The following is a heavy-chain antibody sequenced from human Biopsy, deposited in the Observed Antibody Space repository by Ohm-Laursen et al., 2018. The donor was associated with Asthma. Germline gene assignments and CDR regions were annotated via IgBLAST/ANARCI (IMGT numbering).Heavy chain of an antibody. Sequence: SSVKVSCNASGYNFISFAIHWVRQAPGQRLEWMGWVNTGNGDTKYSQKFQGRVTITRDTSASTANMELRSLRSEDTATYYCARTYYDFLTGQVKDVFGVWGQGTMVTVSS. CDR3: ARTYYDFLTGQVKDVFGV. D-gene: IGHD3-9*01. J-gene: IGHJ3*01. V-gene: IGHV1-3*04. CDR1: GYNFISFA. CDR2: VNTGNGDT.